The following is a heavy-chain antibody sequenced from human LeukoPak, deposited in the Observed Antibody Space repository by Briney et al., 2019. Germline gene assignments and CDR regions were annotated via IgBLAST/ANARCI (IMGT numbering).Heavy chain of an antibody. Sequence: SETLSLTCTVSGGSISSGGYYWSWIRQHPGKGLEWIAYIYYSGSTYYNPSLKSRVTISVDTSKNQFSLKLSSVTAADTAVYYCARDGPYYYDSSGYYYESGMDVWGQGTTVTVSS. D-gene: IGHD3-22*01. V-gene: IGHV4-31*03. CDR2: IYYSGST. J-gene: IGHJ6*02. CDR3: ARDGPYYYDSSGYYYESGMDV. CDR1: GGSISSGGYY.